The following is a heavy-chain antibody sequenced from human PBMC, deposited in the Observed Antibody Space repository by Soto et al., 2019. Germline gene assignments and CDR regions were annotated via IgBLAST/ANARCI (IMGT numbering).Heavy chain of an antibody. V-gene: IGHV1-69*02. CDR3: ARGPTYSAGGYYIN. J-gene: IGHJ4*02. D-gene: IGHD3-3*01. CDR1: VGSFSRYT. Sequence: QVQLVQSGAEVKKPGSSVEVSCKASVGSFSRYTFSWVRQAPGQGLEWMGRIVPTLNIANYAPKFQGRVSFSADKSTGTVYMELRSLTSADTAVYYCARGPTYSAGGYYINWGQGTLVTVS. CDR2: IVPTLNIA.